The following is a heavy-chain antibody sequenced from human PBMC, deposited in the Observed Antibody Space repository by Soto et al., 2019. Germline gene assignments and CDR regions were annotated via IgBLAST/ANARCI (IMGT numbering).Heavy chain of an antibody. CDR3: ARAGWSSSWYQAKYYYYYYMDV. J-gene: IGHJ6*03. CDR2: INPNSGGT. D-gene: IGHD6-13*01. Sequence: QVQLVQSGAEVKKPGASVKVSCKASGYTFTGYYMHWVRQAPGQGLEWMGWINPNSGGTNYAQKFQGWVTRTRDTSISTAYMELSRLRSDDTAVYYCARAGWSSSWYQAKYYYYYYMDVWGKGTPVTVSS. CDR1: GYTFTGYY. V-gene: IGHV1-2*04.